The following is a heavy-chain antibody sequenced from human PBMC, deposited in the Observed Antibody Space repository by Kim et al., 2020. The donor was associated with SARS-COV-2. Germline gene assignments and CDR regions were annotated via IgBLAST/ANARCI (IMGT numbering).Heavy chain of an antibody. V-gene: IGHV4-59*01. Sequence: RPLKSRVIISVDTSKIQSSLKLSSVTAADTAVYYCAREGLAVAGNNWFDPWGQGTLVTVSS. CDR3: AREGLAVAGNNWFDP. D-gene: IGHD6-19*01. J-gene: IGHJ5*02.